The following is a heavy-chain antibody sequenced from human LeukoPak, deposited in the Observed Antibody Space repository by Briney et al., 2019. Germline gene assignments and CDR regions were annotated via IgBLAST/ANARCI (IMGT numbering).Heavy chain of an antibody. CDR1: GFTFSSYG. J-gene: IGHJ4*02. CDR2: IWYDGSNK. Sequence: GGSLRLSCAASGFTFSSYGMHWVRQAPGKGLEWVAVIWYDGSNKYYADSVKGRFTISRDNSKNTLYLQMNSLRAEDTAVYYCARARGLRWGDGYNDQDYWGQGTLVTVSS. CDR3: ARARGLRWGDGYNDQDY. V-gene: IGHV3-33*01. D-gene: IGHD5-24*01.